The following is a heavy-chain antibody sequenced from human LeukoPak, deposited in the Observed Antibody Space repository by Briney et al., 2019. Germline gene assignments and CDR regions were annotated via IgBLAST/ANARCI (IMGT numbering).Heavy chain of an antibody. Sequence: ASVKVSCKASGGTFSSYAISWVRQAPGQGLEWMGRIIPILGIANYAQKFQGRVTITADKSTSTAYMELSSLRSEDTAVYYCARKYYYDSSGRPDDAFDTWGQGTMVTVSS. D-gene: IGHD3-22*01. J-gene: IGHJ3*02. CDR2: IIPILGIA. CDR3: ARKYYYDSSGRPDDAFDT. CDR1: GGTFSSYA. V-gene: IGHV1-69*04.